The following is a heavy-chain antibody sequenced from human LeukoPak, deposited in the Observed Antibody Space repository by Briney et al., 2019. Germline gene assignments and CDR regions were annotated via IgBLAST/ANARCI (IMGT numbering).Heavy chain of an antibody. CDR1: GFTFSSYE. CDR2: ISSSGSTI. J-gene: IGHJ4*02. Sequence: GGSLRLSCAASGFTFSSYEMNWVRQAPGKGLEWVSYISSSGSTIYYADSVKGRFTISRDNAKNSLYLQMNSLRAEDTAVYYCASYYYDSSGYPYYFDYWGQGTLVTVSS. CDR3: ASYYYDSSGYPYYFDY. D-gene: IGHD3-22*01. V-gene: IGHV3-48*03.